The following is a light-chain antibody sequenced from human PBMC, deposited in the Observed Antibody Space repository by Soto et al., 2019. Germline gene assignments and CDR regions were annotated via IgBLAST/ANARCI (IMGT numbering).Light chain of an antibody. CDR1: QSVSSSY. Sequence: IVLTQSPGTLSLSPGERATLSCRASQSVSSSYLAWYQQKPGQAPRLLIYGASSRATGIPDRFSGSGSGTDFTLTISRLETEDFAVYYCQQYGSSPWTVGQGTKVEIK. V-gene: IGKV3-20*01. CDR3: QQYGSSPWT. J-gene: IGKJ1*01. CDR2: GAS.